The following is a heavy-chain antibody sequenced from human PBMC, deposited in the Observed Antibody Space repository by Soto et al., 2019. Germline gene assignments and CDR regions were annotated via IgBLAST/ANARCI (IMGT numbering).Heavy chain of an antibody. CDR2: IIPILGIA. J-gene: IGHJ3*02. Sequence: SVKVSCKASGGTFSSYTISWVRQAPGQGLEWMGRIIPILGIANYAQKFQGRVTITADKSTSTAYMELSSLRSEDTAVYYCARGGIYCSSTSCYAFDIWGQGTMVTVSS. V-gene: IGHV1-69*02. D-gene: IGHD2-2*01. CDR1: GGTFSSYT. CDR3: ARGGIYCSSTSCYAFDI.